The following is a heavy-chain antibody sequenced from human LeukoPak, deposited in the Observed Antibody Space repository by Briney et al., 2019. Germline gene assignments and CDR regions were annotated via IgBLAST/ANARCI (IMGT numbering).Heavy chain of an antibody. Sequence: PGGSLRLSCAASGFTFSSYGMHWVRQAPGKGLEWVAVIWYDGSNKYYADSVKGRFTISRDNSKNTLYLQMNSLRAEDTAVYYCAREERDSSGYYYGSYWGQGTLVTVSS. CDR1: GFTFSSYG. V-gene: IGHV3-33*01. CDR2: IWYDGSNK. CDR3: AREERDSSGYYYGSY. D-gene: IGHD3-22*01. J-gene: IGHJ4*02.